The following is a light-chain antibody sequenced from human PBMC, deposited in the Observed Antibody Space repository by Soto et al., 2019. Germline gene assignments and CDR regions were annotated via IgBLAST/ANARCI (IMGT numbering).Light chain of an antibody. CDR2: RNN. J-gene: IGLJ1*01. Sequence: QSVLTQPPSASGTPGQRVTISCSGSSSNIGSNYVYRYQQLPGTAPKLLLYRNNQRPSGVPGRFAGSKSGTSASLAISGLRSEDEADYYCAAWDDSLSGYVFGTGTKLTVL. CDR1: SSNIGSNY. CDR3: AAWDDSLSGYV. V-gene: IGLV1-47*01.